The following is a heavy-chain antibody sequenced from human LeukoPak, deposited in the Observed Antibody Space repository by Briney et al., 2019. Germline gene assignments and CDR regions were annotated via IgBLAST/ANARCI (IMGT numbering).Heavy chain of an antibody. V-gene: IGHV1-2*02. J-gene: IGHJ4*02. CDR1: GYTFTGYY. CDR2: INPNSGGT. CDR3: ARAGPYYYDSSGYYPGYFDY. D-gene: IGHD3-22*01. Sequence: ASVKVSCKASGYTFTGYYMHWVRQAPGQGLEWMGWINPNSGGTNYAQKFQGRVTMTRDTSISTAYMELSSLRSEDTAVYYCARAGPYYYDSSGYYPGYFDYWGQGTLVTVSS.